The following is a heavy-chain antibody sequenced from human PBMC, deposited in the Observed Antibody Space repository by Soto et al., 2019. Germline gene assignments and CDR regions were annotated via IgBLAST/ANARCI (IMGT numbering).Heavy chain of an antibody. Sequence: SETLSLTCTVSAGSISGSSYYWAWIRQPPGKGPEWIGSIYYRGSTHYSQSLKSRVTISVGTSKNQISLSLTSVTATDTAVYYCARQGGSWGGYSFNYWGQGALVNVSS. V-gene: IGHV4-39*01. CDR3: ARQGGSWGGYSFNY. J-gene: IGHJ4*02. D-gene: IGHD3-3*01. CDR1: AGSISGSSYY. CDR2: IYYRGST.